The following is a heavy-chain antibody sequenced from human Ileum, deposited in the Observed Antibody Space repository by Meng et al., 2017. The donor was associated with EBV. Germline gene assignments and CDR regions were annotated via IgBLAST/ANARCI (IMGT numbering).Heavy chain of an antibody. CDR1: GGAISSGGLY. CDR3: ARDTDLYYYGNSGFDF. CDR2: IHYSGST. Sequence: QVRLQESGARLVKPSRTLSLPWAVFGGAISSGGLYWSWIRQPPGKGLEWIGYIHYSGSTYYNPSLKSRVSLSIDTSRSQFSLRLSSVTAADTAVYYCARDTDLYYYGNSGFDFWGQGTLVTVSS. J-gene: IGHJ4*02. V-gene: IGHV4-30-4*01. D-gene: IGHD3-22*01.